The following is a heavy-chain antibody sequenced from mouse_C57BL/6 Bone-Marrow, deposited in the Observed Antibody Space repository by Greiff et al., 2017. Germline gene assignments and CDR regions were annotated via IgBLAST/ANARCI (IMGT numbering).Heavy chain of an antibody. Sequence: VKLMESGAELVRPGASVKLSCKASGYTFTDYYINWVKQRPGQGLEWIARIYPGSGNTYYNEKFKGKATLTAEKSSSTAYMQLSSLTSEDSAVYCCARGGRRAMDYWGQGTSVTVSS. J-gene: IGHJ4*01. V-gene: IGHV1-76*01. D-gene: IGHD2-12*01. CDR2: IYPGSGNT. CDR3: ARGGRRAMDY. CDR1: GYTFTDYY.